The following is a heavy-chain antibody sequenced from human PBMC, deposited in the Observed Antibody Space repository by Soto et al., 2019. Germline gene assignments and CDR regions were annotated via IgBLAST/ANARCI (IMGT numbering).Heavy chain of an antibody. Sequence: GGSLRRSCSASGFTFSSYAMSWVRQAPGKGLEWVSAISGSGGSTYYADSVKGRFTISRDNSKNTLYLQMNSLRAEDTAVYYCASAPEYCGGDCYSHWYFDLWGRGTLVTVSS. V-gene: IGHV3-23*01. CDR2: ISGSGGST. D-gene: IGHD2-21*02. J-gene: IGHJ2*01. CDR1: GFTFSSYA. CDR3: ASAPEYCGGDCYSHWYFDL.